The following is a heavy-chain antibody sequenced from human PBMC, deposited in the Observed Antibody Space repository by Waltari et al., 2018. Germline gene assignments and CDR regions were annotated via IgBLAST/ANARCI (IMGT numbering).Heavy chain of an antibody. D-gene: IGHD6-13*01. Sequence: EVQLVESGGGLAQPGGSLRLSCAASGLSFSNYWMTWVRQASGKGPEWVAKIKEDGSEKYYMDSVKGRFTISRDNAKNSLYLQMNNLRVEDTAVYYCTRGGLDSSWYWRDWGQGTLVTVSS. J-gene: IGHJ4*02. CDR2: IKEDGSEK. CDR1: GLSFSNYW. V-gene: IGHV3-7*01. CDR3: TRGGLDSSWYWRD.